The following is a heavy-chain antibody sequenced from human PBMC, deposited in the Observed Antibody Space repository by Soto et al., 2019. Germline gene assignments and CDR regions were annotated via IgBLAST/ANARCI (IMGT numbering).Heavy chain of an antibody. CDR3: ARVSDCSGGSCYSSPPDGSYYYYGMDV. J-gene: IGHJ6*02. CDR2: IYYSGST. CDR1: GDSITGSH. D-gene: IGHD2-15*01. V-gene: IGHV4-59*01. Sequence: PSETLSLTCTVSGDSITGSHWNWIRQPPGKGLEWIGYIYYSGSTNYNPSLKSRVTISVDTSKNQFSLKLSSVTAADTAVYYCARVSDCSGGSCYSSPPDGSYYYYGMDVWGQGTTVTVSS.